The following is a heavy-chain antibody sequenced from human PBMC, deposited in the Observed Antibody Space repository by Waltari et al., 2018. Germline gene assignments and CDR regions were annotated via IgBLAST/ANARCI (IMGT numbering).Heavy chain of an antibody. Sequence: EVQLVESGGGLVKPGGSLRLSCAASGFTFSSYSMNWVRQAPGKGLEWVSSISSSSSYIYYADSVKGRFTISRDNAKNSLYLQMNSLRSEDTAVYYCARTYSSSWYGTPSYNWFDPWGQGTLVTVSS. V-gene: IGHV3-21*04. CDR1: GFTFSSYS. J-gene: IGHJ5*02. CDR3: ARTYSSSWYGTPSYNWFDP. CDR2: ISSSSSYI. D-gene: IGHD6-13*01.